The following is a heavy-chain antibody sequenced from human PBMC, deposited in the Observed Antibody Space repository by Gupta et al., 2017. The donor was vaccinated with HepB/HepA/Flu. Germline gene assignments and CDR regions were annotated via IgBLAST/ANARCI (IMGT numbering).Heavy chain of an antibody. CDR2: MKSKTDGGTT. V-gene: IGHV3-15*01. CDR1: GFTFSNAW. D-gene: IGHD3-9*01. CDR3: TTVVDDSWTGYGGIDY. J-gene: IGHJ4*02. Sequence: EVQLVESGGGLVKPGGSLRLSCAASGFTFSNAWMSWVRQAPGKGLEWVGRMKSKTDGGTTDYAAPVKGRFTISRDDSKNTRYLQMNSLKTEETAVYHCTTVVDDSWTGYGGIDYWGQGTLVTVSS.